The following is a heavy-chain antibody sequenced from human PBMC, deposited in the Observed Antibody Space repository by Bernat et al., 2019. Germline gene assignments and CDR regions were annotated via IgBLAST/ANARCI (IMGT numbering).Heavy chain of an antibody. CDR2: IYSGGST. V-gene: IGHV3-53*01. J-gene: IGHJ3*02. CDR1: GFTVSNNY. D-gene: IGHD2-2*01. Sequence: EVQLVESGGGLIQPGGSLRLSCAASGFTVSNNYMSWVRQAPGKGLEWVSVIYSGGSTHHADSVKGRFTISRDNSKNTLYLQMNSLRAEDTAVYYCARGQYCTTTRCRDGYDVFDIWGQETMVTVSS. CDR3: ARGQYCTTTRCRDGYDVFDI.